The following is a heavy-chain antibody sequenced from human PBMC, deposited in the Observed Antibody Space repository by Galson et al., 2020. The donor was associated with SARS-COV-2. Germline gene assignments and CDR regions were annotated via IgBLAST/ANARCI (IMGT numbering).Heavy chain of an antibody. D-gene: IGHD2-15*01. CDR2: IFSIDAK. Sequence: SGPTLVKPTETLTLTCSVSGFSLSNVRMGVTWIRQPPGRAPEWLAHIFSIDAKSYNTSLKSRLTISRDTSKNQVYLTMTKMDPADTATYYCARIATVMVVAAHPHWFDIWGQGILVSVSS. CDR1: GFSLSNVRMG. CDR3: ARIATVMVVAAHPHWFDI. V-gene: IGHV2-26*01. J-gene: IGHJ5*02.